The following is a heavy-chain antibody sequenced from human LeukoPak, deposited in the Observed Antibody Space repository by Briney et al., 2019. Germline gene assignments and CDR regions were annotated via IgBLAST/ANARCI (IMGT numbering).Heavy chain of an antibody. D-gene: IGHD6-19*01. V-gene: IGHV1-2*02. Sequence: ASVKVSCKASGYTFTGYYIHWVRQAPGQRLEWMGWINPNSGGTNYAQKFQGRVTMTRDTSISTAYMELSRLRSDDTAVYYCARSLGAVAGTPGYWGQGTLVTVSS. CDR3: ARSLGAVAGTPGY. CDR2: INPNSGGT. J-gene: IGHJ4*02. CDR1: GYTFTGYY.